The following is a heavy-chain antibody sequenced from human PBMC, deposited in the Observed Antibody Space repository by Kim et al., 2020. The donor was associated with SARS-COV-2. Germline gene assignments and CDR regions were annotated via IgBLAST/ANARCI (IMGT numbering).Heavy chain of an antibody. Sequence: GESLKISCKGSGYSFTSYWISWVRQMPGKGLEWMGRIDPSDSYTNYSPSFQGHVTISADKSISTAYLQWSSLKASDTAMYYCAITEAAAGPFDYWGQGTLVTVSS. CDR2: IDPSDSYT. CDR3: AITEAAAGPFDY. J-gene: IGHJ4*02. D-gene: IGHD6-13*01. V-gene: IGHV5-10-1*01. CDR1: GYSFTSYW.